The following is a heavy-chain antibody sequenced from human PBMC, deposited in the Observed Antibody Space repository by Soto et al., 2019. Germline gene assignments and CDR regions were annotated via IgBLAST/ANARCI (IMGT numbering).Heavy chain of an antibody. V-gene: IGHV3-23*01. CDR1: GFTFSSYA. D-gene: IGHD1-1*01. Sequence: GGSLRLSCAASGFTFSSYAMSWVRQAPGKGLEWVSSISGSGGGTYYADSVKGRFTFPRDNSKNTLYLQMNSLRAEDTAVYYCAKFGMATTKRSPPYYIDYWGQGALVTVSS. J-gene: IGHJ4*02. CDR2: ISGSGGGT. CDR3: AKFGMATTKRSPPYYIDY.